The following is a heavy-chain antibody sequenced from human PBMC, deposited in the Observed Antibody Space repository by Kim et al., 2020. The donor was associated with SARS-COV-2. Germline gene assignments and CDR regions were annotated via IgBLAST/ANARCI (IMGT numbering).Heavy chain of an antibody. Sequence: SVKVSCKASGGTFSSYTISWVRQAPGQGLEWMGRIIPILGIANYAQKFQGRVTITADKSTSTAYMELSSLRSEDTAVYYCASSDGFPGVITMVRGVDYWGQGTLVTVSS. D-gene: IGHD3-10*01. V-gene: IGHV1-69*02. J-gene: IGHJ4*02. CDR2: IIPILGIA. CDR3: ASSDGFPGVITMVRGVDY. CDR1: GGTFSSYT.